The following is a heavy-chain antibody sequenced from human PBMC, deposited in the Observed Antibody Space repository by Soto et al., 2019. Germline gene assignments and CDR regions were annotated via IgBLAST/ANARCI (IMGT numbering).Heavy chain of an antibody. Sequence: GGSLRLSCAAPGFTFSSYWMSWVRQAPGKGLEWVANIKQDGSEKYYVDSVKGRFTISRDNAKNSLYLQMNSLRAEDTAVYYCARDSEIAAAEVWFDPWGQGTLVTVSS. D-gene: IGHD6-13*01. CDR1: GFTFSSYW. V-gene: IGHV3-7*01. J-gene: IGHJ5*02. CDR2: IKQDGSEK. CDR3: ARDSEIAAAEVWFDP.